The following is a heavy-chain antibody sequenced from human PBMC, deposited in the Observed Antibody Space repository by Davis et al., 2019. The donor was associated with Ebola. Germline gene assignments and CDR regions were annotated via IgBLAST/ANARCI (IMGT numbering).Heavy chain of an antibody. CDR2: INPSGGST. J-gene: IGHJ4*02. V-gene: IGHV1-46*01. CDR3: ARDDIVVVPAAIGDDY. Sequence: ASVKVSCKASGYTFTSYYMHWVRQAPGQGLEWMGIINPSGGSTSYAQKFQGRVTMTRDTSTSTAYMELSSLRSEDTAVYYCARDDIVVVPAAIGDDYWGQGTLVTVSS. D-gene: IGHD2-2*02. CDR1: GYTFTSYY.